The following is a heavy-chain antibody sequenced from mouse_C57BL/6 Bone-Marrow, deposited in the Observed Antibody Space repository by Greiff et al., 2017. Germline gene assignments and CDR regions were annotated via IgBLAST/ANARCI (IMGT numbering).Heavy chain of an antibody. V-gene: IGHV1-59*01. Sequence: QVQLQQPGAELVRPGTSVKLSCKASGYTFTSYWMHWVKQRPGQGLEWIGVIDPSDSYTNYNQKFKGKATLTVDTSSSTAYMQLSSLTSEDSAVYYCARKIGYWYFDVGGTGTTVTVSS. J-gene: IGHJ1*03. CDR3: ARKIGYWYFDV. CDR2: IDPSDSYT. CDR1: GYTFTSYW.